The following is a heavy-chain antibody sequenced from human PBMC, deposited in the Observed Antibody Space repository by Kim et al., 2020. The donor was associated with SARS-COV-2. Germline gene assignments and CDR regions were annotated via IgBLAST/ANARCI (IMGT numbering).Heavy chain of an antibody. Sequence: VKSRITINPDTSKNQFSLQLNSVTPEDTAVYYCAREVVASTGDPGDYFDYWGQGTLVTVSS. D-gene: IGHD7-27*01. J-gene: IGHJ4*02. CDR3: AREVVASTGDPGDYFDY. V-gene: IGHV6-1*01.